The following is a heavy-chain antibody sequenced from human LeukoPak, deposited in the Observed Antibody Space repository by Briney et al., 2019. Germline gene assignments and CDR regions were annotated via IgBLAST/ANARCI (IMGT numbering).Heavy chain of an antibody. CDR2: IYYSGST. Sequence: SETLSLTCTVSGDSISTSTYYWGWIRQSSGKGLEWIGSIYYSGSTYYNPSLKSRVTISVDTSKNQFSLQLSSVTAADTAVYYCARREVRLLYFDYWGQGTLVTVSS. D-gene: IGHD3-10*01. CDR3: ARREVRLLYFDY. J-gene: IGHJ4*02. CDR1: GDSISTSTYY. V-gene: IGHV4-39*01.